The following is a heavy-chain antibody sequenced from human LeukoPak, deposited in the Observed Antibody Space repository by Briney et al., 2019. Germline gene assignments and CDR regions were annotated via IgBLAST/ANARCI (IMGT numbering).Heavy chain of an antibody. CDR3: ARDFLTLVVPLDAFDI. D-gene: IGHD2-2*01. CDR2: INPNSGGT. J-gene: IGHJ3*02. CDR1: GYTFTGYY. Sequence: GASVKVSCKASGYTFTGYYMHWVRQAPGQGLEWMGWINPNSGGTNYAQKFQGRVTMTTDTSTSTAYMELRSLRSDDTAVYYCARDFLTLVVPLDAFDIWGQGTMVTVSS. V-gene: IGHV1-2*02.